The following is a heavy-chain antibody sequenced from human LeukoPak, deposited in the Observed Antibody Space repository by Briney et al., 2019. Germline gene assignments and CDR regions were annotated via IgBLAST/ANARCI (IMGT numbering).Heavy chain of an antibody. D-gene: IGHD5-24*01. CDR2: ISYDGSNK. CDR1: GFTLSSYA. Sequence: GGSLRLSCAASGFTLSSYAIHWVRQAPGKGLEWVAVISYDGSNKYYAGSVKGRFTISRDNSKNTLYLQMNSLRAEDTAVYYCARGRDGYNYGGFDYWGQGTLVTVSS. V-gene: IGHV3-30*04. CDR3: ARGRDGYNYGGFDY. J-gene: IGHJ4*02.